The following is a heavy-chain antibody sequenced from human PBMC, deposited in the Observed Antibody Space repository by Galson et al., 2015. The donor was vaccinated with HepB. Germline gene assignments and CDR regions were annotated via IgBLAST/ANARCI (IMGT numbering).Heavy chain of an antibody. V-gene: IGHV3-7*03. CDR2: IKYDGSEK. D-gene: IGHD2-21*02. CDR1: GFTYSNYW. J-gene: IGHJ4*02. Sequence: SLRLSCAVSGFTYSNYWMSWVRQAPGRGLEWVTNIKYDGSEKYYVRSVEGRFTVSRDNAQNSLYLHMSSLRAEDTAVYYCARGGDIEVTANFAYWGQGALVTVSS. CDR3: ARGGDIEVTANFAY.